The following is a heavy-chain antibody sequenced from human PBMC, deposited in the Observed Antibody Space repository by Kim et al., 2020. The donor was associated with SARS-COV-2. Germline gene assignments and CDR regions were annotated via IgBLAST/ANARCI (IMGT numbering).Heavy chain of an antibody. J-gene: IGHJ2*01. D-gene: IGHD4-17*01. V-gene: IGHV4-59*08. CDR2: IYYSGST. CDR1: GGSISSYY. CDR3: ARHLSARSYGDYVRGWYFDL. Sequence: SETLSLTCTVSGGSISSYYWSWIRQPPGKGLEWIGYIYYSGSTNYNPSLKSRVTISVDTSKNQFSLKLSSVTAADTAVYYCARHLSARSYGDYVRGWYFDLWGRGTLVTVSS.